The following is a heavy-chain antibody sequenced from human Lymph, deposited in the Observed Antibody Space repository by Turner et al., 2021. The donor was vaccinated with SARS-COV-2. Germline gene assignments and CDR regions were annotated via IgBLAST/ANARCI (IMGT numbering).Heavy chain of an antibody. CDR1: GFTYNNYP. D-gene: IGHD3-10*01. Sequence: QVQLVESGGGVVQPGRSLRIPCAASGFTYNNYPMHWVRQAPGKGLGGVAVISYDGRNKYYADSVKGRFTISRDNSKNTLYLQMNSLRAEDTAVYYCARDSSGSGTLDYWGQGTLVTVSS. J-gene: IGHJ4*02. CDR2: ISYDGRNK. CDR3: ARDSSGSGTLDY. V-gene: IGHV3-30*04.